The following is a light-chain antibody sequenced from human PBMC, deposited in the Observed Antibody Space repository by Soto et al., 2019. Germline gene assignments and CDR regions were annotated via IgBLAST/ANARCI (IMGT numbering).Light chain of an antibody. V-gene: IGKV1-5*03. CDR2: KAY. CDR1: QNIGSW. J-gene: IGKJ1*01. CDR3: QQYSPYSART. Sequence: DIQMTQSPSTLSASVGDRVTVTCRASQNIGSWVAWYQQKPGEAPNLLIYKAYTLENGVPSRFSGTGSGTEFTLTISSLQPDDFATYYCQQYSPYSARTFGQGTKVEVK.